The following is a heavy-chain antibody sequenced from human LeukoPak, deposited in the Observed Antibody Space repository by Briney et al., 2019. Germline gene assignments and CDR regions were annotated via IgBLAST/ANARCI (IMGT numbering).Heavy chain of an antibody. CDR3: ATSTVTHTRDP. Sequence: GASVKVSCQASEYTSSDFYLNWVRQAPGQGLEWMGWINRYAGATIYAQNFQGRVTMTWDASIGTGYVELTRLTSDDTALYYCATSTVTHTRDPWGQGTLVTVSS. D-gene: IGHD1-1*01. J-gene: IGHJ5*02. CDR1: EYTSSDFY. V-gene: IGHV1-2*02. CDR2: INRYAGAT.